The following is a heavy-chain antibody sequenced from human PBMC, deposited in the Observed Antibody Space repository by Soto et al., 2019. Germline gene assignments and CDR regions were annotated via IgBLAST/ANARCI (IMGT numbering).Heavy chain of an antibody. CDR2: ISGSGGST. V-gene: IGHV3-23*01. Sequence: EVQLLESGGGLVQPGGSLRLSCAASGFTFSSYAMSWVRQAPGKGLEWVSAISGSGGSTYYADSVKGRFTTSRDNXKNTLYLQMNSLRAEDTAVYYCAKHGADYYYGMDVWGQGTTVTVSS. CDR1: GFTFSSYA. J-gene: IGHJ6*02. CDR3: AKHGADYYYGMDV. D-gene: IGHD1-26*01.